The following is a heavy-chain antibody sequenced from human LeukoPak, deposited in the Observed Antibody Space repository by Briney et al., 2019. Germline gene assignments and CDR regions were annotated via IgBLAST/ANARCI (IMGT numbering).Heavy chain of an antibody. D-gene: IGHD2-2*01. V-gene: IGHV3-23*01. Sequence: GGSLRLSCAASGFTFSSYAMSWVRQAPGRGLEWVSSISASGDNTYFADSVEGRSAISGDNTRNRLYLQIDSLRADDTAVYYCATMRSSSYYWREFDYWGQGTLVTASS. CDR3: ATMRSSSYYWREFDY. CDR2: ISASGDNT. CDR1: GFTFSSYA. J-gene: IGHJ4*02.